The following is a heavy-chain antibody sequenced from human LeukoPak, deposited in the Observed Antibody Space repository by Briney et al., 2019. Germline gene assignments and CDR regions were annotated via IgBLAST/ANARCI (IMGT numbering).Heavy chain of an antibody. Sequence: SETLSLTCAVSGGSISSGGYYWSWIRQPPGRGLEWIGSIHYSGSTSYNPSLRSRVTISVDTSKNQFSLKLSSVTAADTAVYYCARDRQQLVRGDYFDYWGQGTLVTVSS. CDR3: ARDRQQLVRGDYFDY. J-gene: IGHJ4*02. CDR1: GGSISSGGYY. V-gene: IGHV4-61*08. D-gene: IGHD6-13*01. CDR2: IHYSGST.